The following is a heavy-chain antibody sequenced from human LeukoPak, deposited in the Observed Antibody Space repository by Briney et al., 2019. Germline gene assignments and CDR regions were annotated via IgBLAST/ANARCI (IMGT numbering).Heavy chain of an antibody. Sequence: PGGSLRLSCAASGFTFNSYGMHWVRQAPGKGLEWVAFIRYDGTNTYYADSVKGRFTISRDNSKNTLYLQMNSLRAEDTAMYYCARNVYYDSGTCHSGFDYWGLGTLVTVSS. CDR1: GFTFNSYG. CDR3: ARNVYYDSGTCHSGFDY. D-gene: IGHD3-10*01. J-gene: IGHJ4*02. V-gene: IGHV3-30*02. CDR2: IRYDGTNT.